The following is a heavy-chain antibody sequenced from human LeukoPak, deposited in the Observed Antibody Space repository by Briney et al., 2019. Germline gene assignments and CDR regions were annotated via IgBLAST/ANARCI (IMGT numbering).Heavy chain of an antibody. CDR1: GFTFSSYA. D-gene: IGHD3-16*02. V-gene: IGHV3-23*01. CDR3: AKSLGVGGYTRYKGFDQ. CDR2: ISGSDGSS. J-gene: IGHJ4*02. Sequence: PGGSLRLSCAASGFTFSSYAMNWVRQAPGKGLEWVSSISGSDGSSRYADFVKGRFTISRDNSKNTLHLQMNSLRAEDTAVYYCAKSLGVGGYTRYKGFDQWGQGTLVTVSS.